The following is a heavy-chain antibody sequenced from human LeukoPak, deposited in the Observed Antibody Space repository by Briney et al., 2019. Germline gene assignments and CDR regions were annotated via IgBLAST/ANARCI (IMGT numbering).Heavy chain of an antibody. J-gene: IGHJ4*02. D-gene: IGHD1-26*01. Sequence: ASVKVSCKASGYTFTSYYMHWVRQAPGQGLEWMGIISPSGGSTSYTQKFQGRVTMTRDTSTSTVYMELSSLRSEDTAVYYCATYSGSYYSYFDYWGQGTLVTVSS. V-gene: IGHV1-46*01. CDR2: ISPSGGST. CDR3: ATYSGSYYSYFDY. CDR1: GYTFTSYY.